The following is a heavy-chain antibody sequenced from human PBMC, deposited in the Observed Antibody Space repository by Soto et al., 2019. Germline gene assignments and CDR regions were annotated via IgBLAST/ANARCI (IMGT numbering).Heavy chain of an antibody. D-gene: IGHD2-15*01. CDR2: ISGSGGST. Sequence: GGSLRLSCAASGFTFSSYAMSWVRQAPGKGLEWVSAISGSGGSTYYANSVKGRFTTSRNNSKNTLYLQMNSLRAEDTAVYYCAKDGGDIVVVVAATRSPHSGNFDYWGQGTLVTVSS. V-gene: IGHV3-23*01. CDR3: AKDGGDIVVVVAATRSPHSGNFDY. J-gene: IGHJ4*02. CDR1: GFTFSSYA.